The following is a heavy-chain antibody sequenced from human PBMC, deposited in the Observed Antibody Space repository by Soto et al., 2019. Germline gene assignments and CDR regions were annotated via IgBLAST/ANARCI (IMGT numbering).Heavy chain of an antibody. Sequence: EVQLLESGGGLVQPGGSVRLSCAASGFTFSSYAMSWVRQAPGKGLEWVSAISGSGGSTYYADSVKGRFTISRDNSKNTLYLQMNSLRAEDTAVYYCAKGGYSSSWYAGDVNFDYWGQGTLVTVSS. V-gene: IGHV3-23*01. CDR1: GFTFSSYA. CDR2: ISGSGGST. CDR3: AKGGYSSSWYAGDVNFDY. J-gene: IGHJ4*02. D-gene: IGHD6-13*01.